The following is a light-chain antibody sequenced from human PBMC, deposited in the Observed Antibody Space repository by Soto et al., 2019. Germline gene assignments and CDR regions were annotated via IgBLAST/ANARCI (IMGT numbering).Light chain of an antibody. Sequence: EIVMTQSPATLSVSPGETATLSCRASQSINKYLAWYQQKPGQAPRLLIFGASTRASGIPARFSGSGSGTEFTLTISSLQSEDFAVYYCQQYDNWPPWTFGQGTKVEFK. CDR2: GAS. J-gene: IGKJ1*01. V-gene: IGKV3-15*01. CDR3: QQYDNWPPWT. CDR1: QSINKY.